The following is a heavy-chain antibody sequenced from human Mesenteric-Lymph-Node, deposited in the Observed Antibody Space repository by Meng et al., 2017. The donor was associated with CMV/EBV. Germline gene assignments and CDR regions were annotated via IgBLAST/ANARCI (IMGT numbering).Heavy chain of an antibody. CDR1: GGTFSSYA. V-gene: IGHV1-69*05. D-gene: IGHD6-6*01. J-gene: IGHJ6*02. CDR2: IIPIFGTA. CDR3: ARESSSSPGLYYYYYGMDV. Sequence: SVKVSCKASGGTFSSYAISWVRQAPGQGLEWMGGIIPIFGTANYAQKFQGRVTITTDESTSTAYMELSSLRSEDTAVYYCARESSSSPGLYYYYYGMDVWGQGTTVTAP.